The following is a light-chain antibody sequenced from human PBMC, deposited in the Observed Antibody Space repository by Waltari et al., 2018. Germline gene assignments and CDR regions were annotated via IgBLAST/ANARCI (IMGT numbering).Light chain of an antibody. CDR2: KAS. J-gene: IGKJ4*01. Sequence: DIQMTQSPSTLSASVGDRVTITCRASQSISSWLAWYQQKPGKAHKLLIYKASSLESGVPSMFSGSGSGTEFTLTISSLQPDDFATYYCQQYNSYLLTFGGGTKVEIK. CDR3: QQYNSYLLT. V-gene: IGKV1-5*03. CDR1: QSISSW.